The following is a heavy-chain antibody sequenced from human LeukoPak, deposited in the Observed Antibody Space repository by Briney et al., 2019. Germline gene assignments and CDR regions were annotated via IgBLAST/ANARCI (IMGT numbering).Heavy chain of an antibody. Sequence: HPGGSLRLSCAASGFTFSDYYMSWIRQAPGKGLEWVSYISSSGSTIYYADSVKGRFTISRDNSKNTLYLQMNSLRAEDTAVYYCAKANSITIFGVISPVDYWGQGTLVTVSS. CDR3: AKANSITIFGVISPVDY. CDR2: ISSSGSTI. D-gene: IGHD3-3*01. J-gene: IGHJ4*02. CDR1: GFTFSDYY. V-gene: IGHV3-11*01.